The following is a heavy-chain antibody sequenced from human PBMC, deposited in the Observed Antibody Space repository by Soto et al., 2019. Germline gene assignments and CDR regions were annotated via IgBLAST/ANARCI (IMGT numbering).Heavy chain of an antibody. D-gene: IGHD3-10*01. CDR3: AKVLVRGVQRWAFDI. CDR1: GFTFRSYA. Sequence: GGSLRLSCAASGFTFRSYAMSWVRQAPGKGLEWVSAISGSGGSTYYADSVKGRFTISRDNSKNTLYLQMNSLRAEDTAVYYCAKVLVRGVQRWAFDIWGQGTMVTVSS. V-gene: IGHV3-23*01. J-gene: IGHJ3*02. CDR2: ISGSGGST.